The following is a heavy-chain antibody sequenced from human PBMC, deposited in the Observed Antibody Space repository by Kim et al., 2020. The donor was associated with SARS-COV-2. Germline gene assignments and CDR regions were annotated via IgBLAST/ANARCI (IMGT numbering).Heavy chain of an antibody. V-gene: IGHV3-30*04. J-gene: IGHJ5*01. CDR2: ISYDGSNK. D-gene: IGHD2-21*02. CDR3: ARASNPGLWWGLRSYNWFDP. Sequence: GGSLRLSCAVSGFTFSSYSMHWVRQAPGKGLEWVAVISYDGSNKYYADSVKGRFTISRDNAKNTLYLQMNSLRAEDTAVYYCARASNPGLWWGLRSYNWFDPWGQGTLVTVSS. CDR1: GFTFSSYS.